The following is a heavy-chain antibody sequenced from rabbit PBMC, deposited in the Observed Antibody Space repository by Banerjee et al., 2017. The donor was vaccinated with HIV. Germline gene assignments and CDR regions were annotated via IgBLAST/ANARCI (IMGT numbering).Heavy chain of an antibody. D-gene: IGHD1-1*01. CDR2: IYTSSGST. Sequence: EESGGDLVKPEGSLTLTCTASGFSFSSSYWICWVRQAPGKGLELIACIYTSSGSTWYASWVNGRFTISKTSSTTVTLQMTSLTAADTATYFCARDPGGSGDLWGQGTLVTVS. V-gene: IGHV1S45*01. CDR3: ARDPGGSGDL. J-gene: IGHJ4*01. CDR1: GFSFSSSYW.